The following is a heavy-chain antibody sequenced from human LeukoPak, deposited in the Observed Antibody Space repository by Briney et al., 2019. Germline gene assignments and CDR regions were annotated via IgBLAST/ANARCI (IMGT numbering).Heavy chain of an antibody. D-gene: IGHD3-9*01. Sequence: SETLSLTCAVSGYSTYRCFFLVLIRQPPGKGLEWIGSIYHTGATYYNPSLRSPVTISVYTSKNPFSLDLNSVTAADPAVYYCARALGLTISAIGFDPWGQGTLVTVSS. J-gene: IGHJ5*02. V-gene: IGHV4-38-2*01. CDR1: GYSTYRCFF. CDR2: IYHTGAT. CDR3: ARALGLTISAIGFDP.